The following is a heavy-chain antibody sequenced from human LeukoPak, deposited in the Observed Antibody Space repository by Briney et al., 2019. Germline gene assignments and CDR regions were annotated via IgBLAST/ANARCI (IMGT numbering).Heavy chain of an antibody. Sequence: GGSLRLSCAASGFSFDDPGMTWVRQVPGKGLEWVAGINWNGASTGYADSVRGRFTISRDNAKNSLYLQMNSLRAEDTALYYCARAVCPTIKFCDSSYFMDVWAKGPRSTSP. CDR3: ARAVCPTIKFCDSSYFMDV. V-gene: IGHV3-20*04. J-gene: IGHJ6*03. D-gene: IGHD6-6*01. CDR1: GFSFDDPG. CDR2: INWNGAST.